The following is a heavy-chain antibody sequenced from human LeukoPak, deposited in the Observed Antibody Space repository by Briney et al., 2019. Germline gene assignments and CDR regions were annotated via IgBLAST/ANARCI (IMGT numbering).Heavy chain of an antibody. D-gene: IGHD1-26*01. CDR1: GGSISSYY. V-gene: IGHV4-59*01. J-gene: IGHJ4*02. CDR2: IYYSGST. Sequence: SETLSLTCTVSGGSISSYYWSWIRQPPGKGLEWIGYIYYSGSTNYNPSLKSRVTISVDTSENQFSLKLSSVTAADTAVYYCARDDKGAPLDYWGQGTLVTVSS. CDR3: ARDDKGAPLDY.